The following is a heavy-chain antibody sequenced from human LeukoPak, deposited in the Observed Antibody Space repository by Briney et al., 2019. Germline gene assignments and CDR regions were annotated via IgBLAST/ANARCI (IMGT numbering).Heavy chain of an antibody. Sequence: PGGSLRLSCAASGFTFSSYSMNWVRQAPGKGLEWVSSISSSSSYIYYADSVKGRFTISRDNAKNSLYLQMNSLRAEDTAVYYCARDTEMAYYYYMDVWGKGTTVTISS. CDR2: ISSSSSYI. D-gene: IGHD2-8*01. CDR1: GFTFSSYS. J-gene: IGHJ6*03. CDR3: ARDTEMAYYYYMDV. V-gene: IGHV3-21*01.